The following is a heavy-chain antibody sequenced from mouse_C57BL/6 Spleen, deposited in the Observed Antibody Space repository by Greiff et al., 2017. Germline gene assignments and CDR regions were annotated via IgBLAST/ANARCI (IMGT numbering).Heavy chain of an antibody. CDR1: GYTFTSYW. CDR2: IHPTSGST. J-gene: IGHJ3*01. CDR3: ASNYDYPFAY. V-gene: IGHV1-64*01. Sequence: QVQLKQPGAELVKPGASVKLSCKASGYTFTSYWMHWVKQRPGKGLEWIGMIHPTSGSTNYNEKLKSKATLTVDKSSSTAYMHLISLTSDDSAVYYCASNYDYPFAYWGQGTLVTVSA. D-gene: IGHD2-4*01.